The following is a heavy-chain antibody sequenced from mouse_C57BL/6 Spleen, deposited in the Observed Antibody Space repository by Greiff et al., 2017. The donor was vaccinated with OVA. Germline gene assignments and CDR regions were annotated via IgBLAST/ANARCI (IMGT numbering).Heavy chain of an antibody. D-gene: IGHD1-1*01. CDR2: IYPGDGDT. J-gene: IGHJ2*01. CDR3: ARDGSRISDY. Sequence: QVQLKESGPELVKPGASVKISCKASGYAFSSSWMNWVKQRPGKGLEWIGRIYPGDGDTNYNGKFKGKATLTADKSSSTAYMQLSSLTSEDSAVYFCARDGSRISDYWGQGTTLTVSS. V-gene: IGHV1-82*01. CDR1: GYAFSSSW.